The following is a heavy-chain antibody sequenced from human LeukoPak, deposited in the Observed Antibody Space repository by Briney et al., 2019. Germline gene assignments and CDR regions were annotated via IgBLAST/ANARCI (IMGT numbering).Heavy chain of an antibody. D-gene: IGHD6-13*01. J-gene: IGHJ3*02. V-gene: IGHV3-23*01. CDR2: ISGSGGST. CDR3: AKSRTQLDLYHAFDI. Sequence: GASLRLSCAASGFTFSSYAMSWVRQAPGQGLEWVSAISGSGGSTYYANSVKGRFTISRDNSKNTLYLQMNSLRAEDTAVYYCAKSRTQLDLYHAFDIWGQGTMVTVSS. CDR1: GFTFSSYA.